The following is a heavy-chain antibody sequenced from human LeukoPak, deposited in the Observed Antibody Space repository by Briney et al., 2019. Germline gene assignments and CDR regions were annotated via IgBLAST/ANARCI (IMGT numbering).Heavy chain of an antibody. D-gene: IGHD2-2*01. CDR3: AKVFCTSISCPFDY. Sequence: GGSLRLSCAASGFPLSNYAMSGVRQTPGKGLEGLSAFSGSGGSTYYEDSVKGRFTISRDNSKNTLYLQMNSLRAEDTAVYYCAKVFCTSISCPFDYWGRGTLVTVSS. J-gene: IGHJ4*02. CDR2: FSGSGGST. CDR1: GFPLSNYA. V-gene: IGHV3-23*01.